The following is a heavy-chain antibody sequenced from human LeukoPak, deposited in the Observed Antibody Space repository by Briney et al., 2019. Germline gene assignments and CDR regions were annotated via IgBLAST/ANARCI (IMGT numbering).Heavy chain of an antibody. D-gene: IGHD6-19*01. V-gene: IGHV3-23*01. CDR2: ISGSGGST. CDR3: AKGQYSSGWYYFDY. CDR1: GFTFSSYA. Sequence: GGSLRLSCAASGFTFSSYAMSWVRQAPGKGLEWVSAISGSGGSTYYADSVKGRFTISRDNSRNTLYLQMNSLRAEDTAVYYCAKGQYSSGWYYFDYWGQGTLVTVSS. J-gene: IGHJ4*02.